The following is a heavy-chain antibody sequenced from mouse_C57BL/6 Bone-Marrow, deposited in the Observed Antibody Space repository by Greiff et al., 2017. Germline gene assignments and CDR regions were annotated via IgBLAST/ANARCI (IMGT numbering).Heavy chain of an antibody. Sequence: VQLQQSGPELVKPGASVKIPCKASGYTFTDYNMDWVKQSHGKSLEWIGDINPNNGGTIYNQKFKGKATLTVDKSSSTAYMELRSLTSEDTAVYYCATLLLRYSAWFAYWGQGTLVTVSA. D-gene: IGHD1-1*01. CDR2: INPNNGGT. CDR1: GYTFTDYN. J-gene: IGHJ3*01. CDR3: ATLLLRYSAWFAY. V-gene: IGHV1-18*01.